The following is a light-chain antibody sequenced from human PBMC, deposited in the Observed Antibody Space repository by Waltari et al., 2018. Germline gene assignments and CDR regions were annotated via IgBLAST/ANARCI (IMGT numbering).Light chain of an antibody. CDR2: WAS. Sequence: DIVLTQSPDSLAVSLGERATINCKSSQSLLSSFNSKTYIAWYQQKPGQPPKLLINWASVRGSGVPERFSGSWSETDFTLTISSLQAEDVAVYYCHHYYIPPLTFGQGTRLEIK. CDR3: HHYYIPPLT. J-gene: IGKJ5*01. V-gene: IGKV4-1*01. CDR1: QSLLSSFNSKTY.